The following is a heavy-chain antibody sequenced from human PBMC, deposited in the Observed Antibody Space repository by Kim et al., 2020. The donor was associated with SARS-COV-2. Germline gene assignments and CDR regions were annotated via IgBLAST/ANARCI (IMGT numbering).Heavy chain of an antibody. D-gene: IGHD1-1*01. Sequence: SVKVSCKASGGTFSSYTISWVPQAPGQGLEWMGRIIPILGIANYAQKFQGRVTITADKSTSTAYMELSSLRSEDTAVYYCATWAGTTHWFDPWGQGTLVTVSS. CDR2: IIPILGIA. CDR1: GGTFSSYT. CDR3: ATWAGTTHWFDP. V-gene: IGHV1-69*02. J-gene: IGHJ5*02.